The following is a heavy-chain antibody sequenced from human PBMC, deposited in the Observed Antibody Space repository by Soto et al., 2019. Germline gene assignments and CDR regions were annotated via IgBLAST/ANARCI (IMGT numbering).Heavy chain of an antibody. V-gene: IGHV4-61*08. D-gene: IGHD2-8*02. Sequence: SETLSLTCAVSGCSIISGGYSWSWIRKPPGKGLEWIGYIYYSGITDYNPSLKSRVTISVDTSKSQFSLKLTSVTAADTAVYYCARGGGVYYFDYWGQGTLVTVSS. J-gene: IGHJ4*02. CDR1: GCSIISGGYS. CDR3: ARGGGVYYFDY. CDR2: IYYSGIT.